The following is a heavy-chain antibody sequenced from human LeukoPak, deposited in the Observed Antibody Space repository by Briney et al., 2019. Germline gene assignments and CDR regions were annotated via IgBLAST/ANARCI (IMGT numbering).Heavy chain of an antibody. CDR3: ANALGAHYFDY. Sequence: GGSLRLSCAASGSTFSNYWMTWVRQAPGKGLEWVANIKQDGSETYYVDSVRGRFSISRDDARNSVYLQMNSLRAEDTAVYYCANALGAHYFDYWGQGTLVTVSS. J-gene: IGHJ4*02. D-gene: IGHD1-26*01. CDR1: GSTFSNYW. V-gene: IGHV3-7*05. CDR2: IKQDGSET.